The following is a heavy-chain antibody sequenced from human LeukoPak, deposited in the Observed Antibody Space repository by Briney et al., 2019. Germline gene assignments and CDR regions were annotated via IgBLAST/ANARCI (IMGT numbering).Heavy chain of an antibody. J-gene: IGHJ4*02. D-gene: IGHD2-2*01. CDR2: INHSGST. Sequence: SETLSLTYAVYGGSFSGYYWSWIRQPPGKGLEWIGEINHSGSTNYNPSLKSRVTISVDTSKNQFSLKLSSVTAADTAVYYCARVLGYCSSTSCYAPEKTFDYWGQGTLVTVSS. CDR1: GGSFSGYY. V-gene: IGHV4-34*01. CDR3: ARVLGYCSSTSCYAPEKTFDY.